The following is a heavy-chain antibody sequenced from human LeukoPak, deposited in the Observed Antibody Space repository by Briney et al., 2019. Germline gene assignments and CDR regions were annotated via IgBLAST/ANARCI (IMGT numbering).Heavy chain of an antibody. CDR3: ARSNYGGKRWFDP. D-gene: IGHD4-23*01. Sequence: ASVKVSCKASGYTFTGYYMHWVRQVTGQGLEWMGWMNPNSGNTGYAQKFQGRVTMTRDTSISTAYMELSSLRSEDTAVYFCARSNYGGKRWFDPWGQGTLVIVSS. J-gene: IGHJ5*02. V-gene: IGHV1-8*02. CDR1: GYTFTGYY. CDR2: MNPNSGNT.